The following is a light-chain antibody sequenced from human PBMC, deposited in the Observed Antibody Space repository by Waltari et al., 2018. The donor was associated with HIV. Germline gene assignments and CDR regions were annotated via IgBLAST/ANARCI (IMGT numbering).Light chain of an antibody. Sequence: QSVLTQPPSVSGAPGQRVTIYCPGTSSNIGAGHDVHGYQQLPGTAPKLLIYANIPRPSGVPDRFSVSKAATSASLAITGLQAEDEADYFCQSYDSSLSAYVVFGGGTKLTVL. V-gene: IGLV1-40*01. CDR3: QSYDSSLSAYVV. CDR2: ANI. CDR1: SSNIGAGHD. J-gene: IGLJ2*01.